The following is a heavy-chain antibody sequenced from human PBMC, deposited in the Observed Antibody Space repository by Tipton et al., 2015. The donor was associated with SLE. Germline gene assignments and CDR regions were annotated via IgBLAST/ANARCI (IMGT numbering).Heavy chain of an antibody. D-gene: IGHD3-16*01. CDR1: GDSITSYY. J-gene: IGHJ4*02. V-gene: IGHV4-4*07. CDR2: VYSSGSS. Sequence: TLSLTCSVSGDSITSYYWSWFRQSTGRGLEWIGRVYSSGSSNHNPSLKGRVTMSVDTSKNQFSLSVNSVTAADTAVYYCARSMLTTKRVFDYWGQGTLVTVSS. CDR3: ARSMLTTKRVFDY.